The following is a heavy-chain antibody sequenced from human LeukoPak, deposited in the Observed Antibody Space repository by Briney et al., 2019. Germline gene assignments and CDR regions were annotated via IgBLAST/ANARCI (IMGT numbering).Heavy chain of an antibody. CDR3: AKANVVVVAASQDAFDI. V-gene: IGHV3-23*01. CDR2: GDST. J-gene: IGHJ3*02. D-gene: IGHD2-15*01. Sequence: GDSTYYADSVKGRFTISRDNFKSSLYLQMNGLRAEDTAVYYCAKANVVVVAASQDAFDIWGQGTMVTVSS.